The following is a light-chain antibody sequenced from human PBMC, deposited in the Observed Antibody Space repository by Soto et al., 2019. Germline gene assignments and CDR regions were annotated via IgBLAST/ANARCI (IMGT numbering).Light chain of an antibody. J-gene: IGLJ1*01. V-gene: IGLV1-44*01. CDR1: SSNIGSNT. CDR2: NNN. CDR3: AAWDDSLNGLV. Sequence: QSVLTRPPSASGTPGQRVTISCSGSSSNIGSNTVNWYQQLPGTAPKLLIYNNNQRPSGVPDRFSGSKSGTSASLAISGLQSEDEADYYCAAWDDSLNGLVFGNGTKVTVL.